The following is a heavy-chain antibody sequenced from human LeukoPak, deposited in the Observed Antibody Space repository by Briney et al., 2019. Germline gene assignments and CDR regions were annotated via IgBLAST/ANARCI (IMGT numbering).Heavy chain of an antibody. CDR2: IIPIFGTA. CDR3: ARGARACRWDDAFDI. D-gene: IGHD1-26*01. Sequence: SVKVSCKASGGTFSSYAISWVRQAPGQGLEWMGRIIPIFGTANYAQKFQGRVTITTDESTSTAYMELGSLRSEDTAVYYCARGARACRWDDAFDIWGQGTMVTVSS. CDR1: GGTFSSYA. V-gene: IGHV1-69*05. J-gene: IGHJ3*02.